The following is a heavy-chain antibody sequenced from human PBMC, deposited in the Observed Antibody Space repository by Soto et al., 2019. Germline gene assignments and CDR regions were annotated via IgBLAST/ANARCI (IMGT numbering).Heavy chain of an antibody. J-gene: IGHJ4*02. Sequence: VSLRRSFAASGFTFDDYTMHWVRQAPGKGLEWVSLISWDGGSTYYADSVKGRFTISRDNSKNSLYLQMNSLRTEDTAVYYCAKFDTAMGSFDYWGQGTLVTVS. CDR3: AKFDTAMGSFDY. V-gene: IGHV3-43*01. CDR2: ISWDGGST. D-gene: IGHD5-18*01. CDR1: GFTFDDYT.